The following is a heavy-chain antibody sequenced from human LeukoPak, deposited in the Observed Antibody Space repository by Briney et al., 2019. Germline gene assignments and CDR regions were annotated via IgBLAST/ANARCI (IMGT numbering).Heavy chain of an antibody. CDR3: ATVVVVPAAWYAFDI. Sequence: ASVKVSCKASGYTFTSYAMHWVRQAPGQRLEWMGWINAGNGNTKYSQKFQGRVTITRDTSASTAYMELSSLRSEDTAVYYCATVVVVPAAWYAFDIWGQGTMVTVSS. V-gene: IGHV1-3*01. CDR1: GYTFTSYA. D-gene: IGHD2-2*01. J-gene: IGHJ3*02. CDR2: INAGNGNT.